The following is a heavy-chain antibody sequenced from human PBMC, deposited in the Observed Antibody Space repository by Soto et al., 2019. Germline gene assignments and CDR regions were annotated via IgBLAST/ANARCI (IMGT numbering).Heavy chain of an antibody. Sequence: QVQLVQSGAEVKKPGSSVKVSCKASGGTFSSYTISWVRQAPGQGLEWMGRIIPILGIANYAQKFQGRVTITADKXTSTAYMELSRLISEDTAVYYCATSARGTVTTSLDYGGQGTLVTVSS. V-gene: IGHV1-69*02. CDR1: GGTFSSYT. J-gene: IGHJ4*02. CDR2: IIPILGIA. D-gene: IGHD4-17*01. CDR3: ATSARGTVTTSLDY.